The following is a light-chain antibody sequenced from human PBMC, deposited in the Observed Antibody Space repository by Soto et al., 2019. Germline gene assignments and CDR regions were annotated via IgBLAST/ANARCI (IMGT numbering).Light chain of an antibody. J-gene: IGKJ3*01. CDR1: QTLSITS. V-gene: IGKV3-20*01. CDR2: AAS. Sequence: EIVLTQSPGTLSLSPGDRATLSCRASQTLSITSLAWYQQNPGPAPRLLLYAASTRGTDLPARFRGSGSGPDFTLTSSSLEPDDFALYECQQHEASRLSFGPGTTVEIK. CDR3: QQHEASRLS.